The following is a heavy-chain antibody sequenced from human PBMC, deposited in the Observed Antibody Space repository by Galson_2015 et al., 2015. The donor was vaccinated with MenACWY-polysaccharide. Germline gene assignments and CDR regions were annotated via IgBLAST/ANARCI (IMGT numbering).Heavy chain of an antibody. V-gene: IGHV1-18*01. CDR3: AREKIVVVTNVHAFDI. CDR2: ISAYNGNT. J-gene: IGHJ3*02. D-gene: IGHD3-22*01. Sequence: SVKVSCKASGYTFTSYGISWVRQAPGQGLEWMGWISAYNGNTNYAQKLQGRVTMTTDTSTSTAYMELRSLRSDDTAVYYCAREKIVVVTNVHAFDIWGQGTMVTVSS. CDR1: GYTFTSYG.